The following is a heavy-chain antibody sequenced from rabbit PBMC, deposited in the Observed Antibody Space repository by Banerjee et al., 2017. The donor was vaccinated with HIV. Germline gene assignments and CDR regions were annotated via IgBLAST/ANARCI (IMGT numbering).Heavy chain of an antibody. CDR2: INAATTKP. V-gene: IGHV1S45*01. J-gene: IGHJ4*01. CDR1: GVSLSDKDV. CDR3: ARDLVGVIGWNFYL. D-gene: IGHD1-1*01. Sequence: QEHLKESGGGLVKPEGSLTLTCKASGVSLSDKDVMCWVRQAPGKGLEWIACINAATTKPVYATWAKGRFTISRTSSTTVTLRMTSLTAADTATYFCARDLVGVIGWNFYLWGPGTLVTVS.